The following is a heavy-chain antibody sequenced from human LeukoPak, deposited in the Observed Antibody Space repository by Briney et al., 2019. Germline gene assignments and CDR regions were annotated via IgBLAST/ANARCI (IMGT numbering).Heavy chain of an antibody. D-gene: IGHD1-26*01. CDR1: GMNFERYA. V-gene: IGHV3-43*02. Sequence: AGGSLRLSCAASGMNFERYAMHWVRQRPGKGLEWVGVISADGKADHADAVKGRFTVSRDNSKDSLSSQMSSLRDEDTALYYCATWAFYHDLDVWGQGTTVIVSS. J-gene: IGHJ6*02. CDR2: ISADGKA. CDR3: ATWAFYHDLDV.